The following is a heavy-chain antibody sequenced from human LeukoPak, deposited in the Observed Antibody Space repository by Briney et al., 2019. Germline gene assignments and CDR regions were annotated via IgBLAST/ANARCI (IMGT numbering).Heavy chain of an antibody. Sequence: SETLSLTCAVYGGSFSGYYWSWIRQPPGKGLEWIGEINHSGSTNYNPSLKRRVTISVDTSKNQFSLKLGSVTAADTAVYYCARGADRTVTIRDGKGWFDPWGQGTLVTVSS. CDR2: INHSGST. J-gene: IGHJ5*02. D-gene: IGHD4-11*01. CDR1: GGSFSGYY. CDR3: ARGADRTVTIRDGKGWFDP. V-gene: IGHV4-34*01.